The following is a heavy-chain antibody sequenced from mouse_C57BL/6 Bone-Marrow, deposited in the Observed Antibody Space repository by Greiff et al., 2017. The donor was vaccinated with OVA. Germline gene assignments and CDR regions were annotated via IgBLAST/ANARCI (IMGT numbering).Heavy chain of an antibody. CDR3: ARGYYGSSSRFAY. D-gene: IGHD1-1*01. CDR2: INPNYGTT. J-gene: IGHJ3*01. Sequence: EVKLMESGPELVKPGASVKISCKASGYSFTDYNMNWVKQSNGKSLEWIGVINPNYGTTSYNQKFKGKATLTVDQSSSTAYMQLNSLTSEDSAVYYCARGYYGSSSRFAYWGQGTLVTVSA. CDR1: GYSFTDYN. V-gene: IGHV1-39*01.